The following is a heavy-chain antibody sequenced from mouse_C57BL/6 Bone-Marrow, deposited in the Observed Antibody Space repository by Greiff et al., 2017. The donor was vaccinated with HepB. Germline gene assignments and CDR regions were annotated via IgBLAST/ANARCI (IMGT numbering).Heavy chain of an antibody. V-gene: IGHV1-50*01. J-gene: IGHJ3*01. CDR3: ARRGDYFFAY. CDR1: GYTFTSYW. Sequence: QVQLKQSGAELVKPGASVKLSCKASGYTFTSYWMQWVKQRPGQGLEWIGEIDPSDSYTNYNQKFKGKATLTVDTSSSTAYMQLSSLTSEDSAVYYCARRGDYFFAYWGQGTLVTVSA. D-gene: IGHD1-1*01. CDR2: IDPSDSYT.